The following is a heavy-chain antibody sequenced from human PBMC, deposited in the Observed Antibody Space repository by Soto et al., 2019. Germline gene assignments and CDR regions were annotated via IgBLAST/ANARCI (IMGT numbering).Heavy chain of an antibody. CDR2: IYPGDSDT. CDR3: ARTPPYDSSGYFTQYYYYGMDV. V-gene: IGHV5-51*01. J-gene: IGHJ6*02. Sequence: PGESLKISCKGSGYSFTSYWIGWVRQMPWKGLEWMGIIYPGDSDTRYSPSFQGQVTISADKSISTAYLQWSSLKASDTAMYYCARTPPYDSSGYFTQYYYYGMDVWGQGTTVTVSS. D-gene: IGHD3-22*01. CDR1: GYSFTSYW.